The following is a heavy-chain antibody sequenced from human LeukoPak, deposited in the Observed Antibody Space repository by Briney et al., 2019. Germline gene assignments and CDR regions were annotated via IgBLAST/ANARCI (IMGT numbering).Heavy chain of an antibody. D-gene: IGHD7-27*01. CDR3: ARHTPVTGVDWFDP. CDR2: IYYSGST. V-gene: IGHV4-39*01. J-gene: IGHJ5*02. CDR1: GGSISSSSYY. Sequence: SETLSLTCTVSGGSISSSSYYWGWIRQPPGKGLEWIGSIYYSGSTYYNPSLKSRVTISVDTSKNQFSLKLSSVTAADTAVYYCARHTPVTGVDWFDPWGQGTLVTVSS.